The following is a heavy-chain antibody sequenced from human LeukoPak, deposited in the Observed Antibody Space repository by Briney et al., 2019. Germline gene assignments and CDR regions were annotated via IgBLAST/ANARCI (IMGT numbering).Heavy chain of an antibody. CDR1: GGSFSGYY. CDR2: INTSGST. CDR3: ARGFPGPVCDSSSYYVS. J-gene: IGHJ4*02. D-gene: IGHD3-22*01. V-gene: IGHV4-34*01. Sequence: SETLSLTCAVYGGSFSGYYCSWIRQPPGKGLEWIGGINTSGSTNYNPSLKSRVTISVDTSKNQFSLKLSSVTAADTAVYYWARGFPGPVCDSSSYYVSWGQGTLVTVSS.